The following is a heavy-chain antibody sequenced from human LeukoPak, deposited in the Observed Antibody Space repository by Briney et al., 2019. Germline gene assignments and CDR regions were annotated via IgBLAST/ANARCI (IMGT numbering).Heavy chain of an antibody. J-gene: IGHJ4*02. CDR3: AREGSSGWGKKIDY. CDR1: GFTFSSYS. D-gene: IGHD6-19*01. Sequence: GGSLRLSCAASGFTFSSYSMNWVRQAPGKGLEWVSYISSSSSTIYYADSVKGRFTISRDNAKNSLYLQMNSLRAEDTAVYYCAREGSSGWGKKIDYWGQGTLVTVSS. V-gene: IGHV3-48*01. CDR2: ISSSSSTI.